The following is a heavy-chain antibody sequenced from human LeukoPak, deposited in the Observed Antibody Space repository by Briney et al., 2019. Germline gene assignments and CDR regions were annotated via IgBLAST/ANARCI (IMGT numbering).Heavy chain of an antibody. D-gene: IGHD2-15*01. CDR1: GYPLSNYG. J-gene: IGHJ2*01. V-gene: IGHV1-18*01. Sequence: GASVKVSCKASGYPLSNYGITWVRQAPGQGLEWMGWIIAYNGNINYAQKVQGRVTMTTDTSTSTAYMELRSLRSDDTAVYYCARVVVVAATRGTWYFDLWGRGTLVTVSS. CDR2: IIAYNGNI. CDR3: ARVVVVAATRGTWYFDL.